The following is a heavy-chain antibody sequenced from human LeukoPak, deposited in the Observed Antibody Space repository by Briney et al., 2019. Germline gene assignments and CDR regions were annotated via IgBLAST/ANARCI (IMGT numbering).Heavy chain of an antibody. D-gene: IGHD2-2*01. CDR2: IYYSGST. Sequence: PSQTLSLTCTVSGGSISSGDYYWSWIRQPPGKGLEWIGYIYYSGSTYYNPSLKSRVTISVDTSKNQFSLKLSSVTAADTAVYYCARVNEQYQLPKSNWFDPWGQGTLVTDSS. CDR3: ARVNEQYQLPKSNWFDP. V-gene: IGHV4-30-4*01. J-gene: IGHJ5*02. CDR1: GGSISSGDYY.